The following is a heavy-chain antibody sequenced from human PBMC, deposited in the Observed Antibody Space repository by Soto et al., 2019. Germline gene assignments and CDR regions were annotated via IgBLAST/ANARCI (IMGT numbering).Heavy chain of an antibody. CDR3: ARSGGYCSSTSRTGFCGMDV. CDR1: GYTFTGYY. Sequence: QVQLVQSGAEVKKPGASVKVSCKASGYTFTGYYMHWVRQAPGQGLEWMGWINPNSGGTNYAQKFQGRVTMTRDTSISTAYMELSSLRSEDTAVYYCARSGGYCSSTSRTGFCGMDVWGQGTTVTVSS. CDR2: INPNSGGT. D-gene: IGHD2-2*01. V-gene: IGHV1-2*02. J-gene: IGHJ6*02.